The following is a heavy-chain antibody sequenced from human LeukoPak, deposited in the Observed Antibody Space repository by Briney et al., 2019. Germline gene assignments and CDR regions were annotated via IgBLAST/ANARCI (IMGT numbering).Heavy chain of an antibody. V-gene: IGHV4-4*07. CDR3: ARVRYSSSWYPYYFDY. CDR2: IYTSGST. J-gene: IGHJ4*02. D-gene: IGHD6-13*01. Sequence: SETLSLTCTVSGGSISSYYWSWIRQPAGKGLEWIGRIYTSGSTNYNPSLKSRVTMSVDTSKNQFSLKLSSVAAADTAAYYCARVRYSSSWYPYYFDYWGQGTLVTVSS. CDR1: GGSISSYY.